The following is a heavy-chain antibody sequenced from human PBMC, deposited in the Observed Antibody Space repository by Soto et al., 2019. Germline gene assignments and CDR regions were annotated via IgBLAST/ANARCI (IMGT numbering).Heavy chain of an antibody. CDR2: IYHSGST. D-gene: IGHD4-17*01. J-gene: IGHJ4*02. V-gene: IGHV4-4*02. Sequence: LSWVRQPPGKGLEWIGEIYHSGSTNYNPSLKSRVTISVDKSKNQFSLKLSSVTAADTAVYYCARRGSTVTNDNLFDYWGQGTLVTVSS. CDR3: ARRGSTVTNDNLFDY.